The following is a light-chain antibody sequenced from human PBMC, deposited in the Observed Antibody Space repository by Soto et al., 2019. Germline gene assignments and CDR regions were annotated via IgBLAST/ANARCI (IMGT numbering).Light chain of an antibody. V-gene: IGKV3D-15*01. CDR3: QQYNNWPRT. Sequence: EIVMTQSPATLSVSPGERATLSCRASRSVSSNLAWYQQKPGQAPRLLIYGASIGATGIPARFSGSGSGTEFTLTISSLQSEDFAVYYCQQYNNWPRTFGQGTKVDIK. CDR1: RSVSSN. CDR2: GAS. J-gene: IGKJ1*01.